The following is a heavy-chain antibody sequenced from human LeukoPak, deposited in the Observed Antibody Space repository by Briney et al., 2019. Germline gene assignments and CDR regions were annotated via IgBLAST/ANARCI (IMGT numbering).Heavy chain of an antibody. V-gene: IGHV3-48*01. CDR1: GFTFSSYW. J-gene: IGHJ4*02. Sequence: GGSLRLSCAASGFTFSSYWMHWVRQAPGKGLEWVSYISSSGSTIYYADSVKGRFTISRDNSKNTLYLQMNSLRAEDTALYYCAKEAHYPHMGTYLVTIDSWGQGTLVTVSS. CDR3: AKEAHYPHMGTYLVTIDS. CDR2: ISSSGSTI. D-gene: IGHD3-9*01.